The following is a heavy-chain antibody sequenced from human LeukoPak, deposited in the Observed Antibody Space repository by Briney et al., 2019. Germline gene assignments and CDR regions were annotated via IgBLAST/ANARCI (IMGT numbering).Heavy chain of an antibody. V-gene: IGHV3-30*04. Sequence: QTGRSLRLSCAASGFTFSSYGMHWVRQAPGKGLEWVARIYGDGSDIYYADSVKGRFTISRDNAKNTLYLQMNSLRGEDTAVYYCARDLGLRGSTWGQGTLVTVSS. D-gene: IGHD5-12*01. J-gene: IGHJ5*02. CDR3: ARDLGLRGST. CDR2: IYGDGSDI. CDR1: GFTFSSYG.